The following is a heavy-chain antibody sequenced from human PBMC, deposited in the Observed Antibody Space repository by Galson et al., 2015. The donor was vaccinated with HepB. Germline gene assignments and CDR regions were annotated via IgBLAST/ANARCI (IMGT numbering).Heavy chain of an antibody. V-gene: IGHV3-33*01. CDR1: GFTFSSYG. CDR2: IWYDGSNK. Sequence: SLRLSCAASGFTFSSYGMHWVRQAPGKGLEWVAVIWYDGSNKYYADSVKGRFTISRDNSKNTLYLQMNSLRAEDTAVYYCARDPGIAARPPTYYYYGMDVWGQGTTVTVS. D-gene: IGHD6-6*01. J-gene: IGHJ6*02. CDR3: ARDPGIAARPPTYYYYGMDV.